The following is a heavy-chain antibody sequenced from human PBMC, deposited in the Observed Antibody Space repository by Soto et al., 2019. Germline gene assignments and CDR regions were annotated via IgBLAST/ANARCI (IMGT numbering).Heavy chain of an antibody. V-gene: IGHV3-33*01. CDR3: ASSQTAVLYGMDV. Sequence: PGGSLRLSCAASGFTFSSYAMHWVRQAPGKGLEWVAVIWSDGSNKYYADSVKGRFTISRDNSKNTLYLQMNSLRAEDTAVYYCASSQTAVLYGMDVWGQGTTVTVSS. D-gene: IGHD2-8*01. J-gene: IGHJ6*02. CDR1: GFTFSSYA. CDR2: IWSDGSNK.